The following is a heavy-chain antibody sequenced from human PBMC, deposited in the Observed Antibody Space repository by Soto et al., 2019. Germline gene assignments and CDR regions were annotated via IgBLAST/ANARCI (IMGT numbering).Heavy chain of an antibody. J-gene: IGHJ4*02. Sequence: GASVKVSCKASGYTFTGYYMHWVRQAPGQGLEWMGWINPNSGNTNYAQKLQGRVTMTTDTSTSTAYMELRSLRSDDTAVYYCARGSGGSYLDFDYWGQGTLVTVSS. V-gene: IGHV1-2*02. D-gene: IGHD1-26*01. CDR2: INPNSGNT. CDR3: ARGSGGSYLDFDY. CDR1: GYTFTGYY.